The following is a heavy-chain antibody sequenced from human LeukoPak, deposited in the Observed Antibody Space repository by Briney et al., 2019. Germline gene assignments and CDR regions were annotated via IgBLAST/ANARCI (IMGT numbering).Heavy chain of an antibody. CDR3: ARGDTSSGSYQLDY. J-gene: IGHJ4*02. CDR1: GYSISSGYY. D-gene: IGHD1-26*01. Sequence: SETLSLTCTVSGYSISSGYYWGWIRQPPGKGLEWIGSIYHSGSTYYNPSLKSRVTISVDTSKNQFSLKLSSVTAADTAVYYCARGDTSSGSYQLDYWGQGTLVTVSS. CDR2: IYHSGST. V-gene: IGHV4-38-2*02.